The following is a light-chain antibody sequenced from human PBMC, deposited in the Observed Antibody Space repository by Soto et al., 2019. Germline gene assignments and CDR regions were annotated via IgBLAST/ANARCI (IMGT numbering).Light chain of an antibody. CDR1: TSDVGGYHF. CDR2: EVT. Sequence: QSALTQPASVSGSPGQSITLSCTGTTSDVGGYHFVSWYQQHPGKAPKLMIYEVTNRPSGVSDRFSGYKSGNTASLPISGLQAEDAADYYCYSYTPTSTYVFGSGTKLTVL. V-gene: IGLV2-14*01. J-gene: IGLJ1*01. CDR3: YSYTPTSTYV.